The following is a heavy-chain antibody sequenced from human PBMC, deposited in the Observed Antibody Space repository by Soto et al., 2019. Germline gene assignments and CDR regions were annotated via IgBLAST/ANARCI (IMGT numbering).Heavy chain of an antibody. CDR1: GFNFSNYW. CDR3: AKDYFPAYCGGDCYHNWFDP. Sequence: GGSLRLSCAASGFNFSNYWMHWVRQAPGKGLVWVSRINDQGGSPTYADSVKGRFTISRDNAKNTLYLQMNSLRAEDTAVYYCAKDYFPAYCGGDCYHNWFDPWGQGTLVTVSS. CDR2: INDQGGSP. D-gene: IGHD2-21*02. V-gene: IGHV3-74*01. J-gene: IGHJ5*02.